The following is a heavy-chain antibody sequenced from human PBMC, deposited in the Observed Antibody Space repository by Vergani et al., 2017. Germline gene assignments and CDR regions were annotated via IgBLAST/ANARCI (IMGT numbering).Heavy chain of an antibody. V-gene: IGHV1-46*01. J-gene: IGHJ6*03. CDR1: GYTFTSYG. D-gene: IGHD6-6*01. CDR2: INPSGGST. Sequence: QVQLVQSGAEVKKPGASVKVSCKASGYTFTSYGISWVRQAPGQGLEWMGIINPSGGSTSYAQKFQGRVTMTRDTSTSTVYMELSSLRSEDTAVYYCARLVGWKRGHYYYYYMDVWGKGTTVTVSS. CDR3: ARLVGWKRGHYYYYYMDV.